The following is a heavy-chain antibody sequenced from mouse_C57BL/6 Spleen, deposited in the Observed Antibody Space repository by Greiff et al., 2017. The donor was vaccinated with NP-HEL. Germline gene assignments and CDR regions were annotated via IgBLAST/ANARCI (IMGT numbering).Heavy chain of an antibody. Sequence: DVQLVESGGGLVQPKGSLKLSCAASGFSFNTYAMNWVRQAPGKGLEWVARIRSKSNNYATYYADSVKDRFTISRDDSESMLYLQMNNLKTEDTAMYYCVRGDTAAWFAYWGQGTLVTVSA. J-gene: IGHJ3*01. D-gene: IGHD1-2*01. CDR1: GFSFNTYA. V-gene: IGHV10-1*01. CDR3: VRGDTAAWFAY. CDR2: IRSKSNNYAT.